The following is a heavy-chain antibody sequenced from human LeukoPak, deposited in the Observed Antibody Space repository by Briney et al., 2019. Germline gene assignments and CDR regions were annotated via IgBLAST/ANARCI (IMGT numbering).Heavy chain of an antibody. D-gene: IGHD1-7*01. J-gene: IGHJ4*02. CDR1: GFTFSSHA. CDR3: AKEGYQAGTTSKGYFDY. CDR2: ISGSGAGT. V-gene: IGHV3-23*01. Sequence: GGSLRLSCAASGFTFSSHAMSWVRQVPGKGLEWVAGISGSGAGTYYADSVKRRFTICRDNAKNTLSLQMNSLRDEDTAAYYCAKEGYQAGTTSKGYFDYWGQGTLVTVSS.